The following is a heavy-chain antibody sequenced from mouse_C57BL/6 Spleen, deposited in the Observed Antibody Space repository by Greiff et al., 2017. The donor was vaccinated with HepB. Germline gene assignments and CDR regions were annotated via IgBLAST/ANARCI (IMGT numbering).Heavy chain of an antibody. J-gene: IGHJ4*01. CDR2: ISSCGSYT. CDR1: GFTFSSYG. V-gene: IGHV5-6*02. Sequence: DVKLVESGGDLVKPGGSLKLSCAASGFTFSSYGMSWVRQTPDKRLEWVATISSCGSYTYYPDSVKGRFTISRDNAKNTLYLQMSSLKSEDTAMYYCARMDYWGQGTSVTVSS. CDR3: ARMDY.